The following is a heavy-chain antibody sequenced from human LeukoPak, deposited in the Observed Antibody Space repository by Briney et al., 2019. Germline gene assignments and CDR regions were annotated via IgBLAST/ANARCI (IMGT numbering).Heavy chain of an antibody. CDR2: IKQDGSEK. CDR3: ARVRGSVWFGALGY. Sequence: GGSLRLSCAASGFPFTGYWMSWVRQAPGKGLEWVANIKQDGSEKYYGDSMKGRFTISRDNAKNSLYLQMNSLRAEDTAVYYCARVRGSVWFGALGYWGQGTLVTVSS. J-gene: IGHJ4*02. D-gene: IGHD3-10*01. V-gene: IGHV3-7*01. CDR1: GFPFTGYW.